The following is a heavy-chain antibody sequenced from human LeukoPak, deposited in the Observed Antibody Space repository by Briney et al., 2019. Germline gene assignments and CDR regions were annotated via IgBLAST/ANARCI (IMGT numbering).Heavy chain of an antibody. V-gene: IGHV1-2*02. D-gene: IGHD6-19*01. J-gene: IGHJ4*02. CDR1: EYTFTGYK. Sequence: ASLKVSCKASEYTFTGYKIHWVRQAPGQGPEWMGWINPNSGGTNYAQKFQGRVTVTRDTSINTVYMELNRLRSDDTAVYYCAIIAVATTSFWGQGTLVTVSS. CDR2: INPNSGGT. CDR3: AIIAVATTSF.